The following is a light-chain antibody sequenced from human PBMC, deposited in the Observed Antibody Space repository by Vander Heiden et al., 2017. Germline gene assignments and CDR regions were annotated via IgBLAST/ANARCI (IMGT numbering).Light chain of an antibody. J-gene: IGKJ3*01. V-gene: IGKV1-13*02. Sequence: AIQLTQSPSSLSASVGDRVTITCRASQGISSALAWYQQKPGKAPKLLIYDASSLESGVPSRFSGSGSGTDFTLTISSLQPEEFATYYWQQLKSYPPRCTFGPGTKVDIK. CDR1: QGISSA. CDR3: QQLKSYPPRCT. CDR2: DAS.